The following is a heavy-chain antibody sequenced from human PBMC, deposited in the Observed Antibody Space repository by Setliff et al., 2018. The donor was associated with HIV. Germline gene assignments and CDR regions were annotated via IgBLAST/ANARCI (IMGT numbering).Heavy chain of an antibody. CDR3: ARNPHSSSWFYSYYYMDV. J-gene: IGHJ6*03. D-gene: IGHD6-13*01. CDR2: ISAGGGST. CDR1: GFTFSTYA. V-gene: IGHV3-23*01. Sequence: LRLSCAVSGFTFSTYAMSWVRQAPGKGLEWVSTISAGGGSTYYADSVKGRFTISRDNSKNTLHLQMNSLRAEDTAVYYCARNPHSSSWFYSYYYMDVWAKGTTVTVSS.